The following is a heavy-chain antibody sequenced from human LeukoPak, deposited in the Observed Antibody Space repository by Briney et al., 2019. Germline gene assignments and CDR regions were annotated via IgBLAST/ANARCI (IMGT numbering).Heavy chain of an antibody. CDR3: VRSYGMDV. CDR1: GFISSRYE. V-gene: IGHV3-48*03. Sequence: PGGSLRLSCTPSGFISSRYEMHWVRQAPGKGLEWISYISGTGTTISYADSVKGRFTISRDNANNSLYLQLNSLRAEDTALYYCVRSYGMDVWGQGTTVTVSS. D-gene: IGHD3-16*01. CDR2: ISGTGTTI. J-gene: IGHJ6*02.